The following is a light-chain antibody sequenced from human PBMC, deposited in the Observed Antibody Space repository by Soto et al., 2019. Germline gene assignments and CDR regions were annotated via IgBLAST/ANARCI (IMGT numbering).Light chain of an antibody. CDR1: SSDVGGYNY. CDR3: SSYAGIYHLRV. V-gene: IGLV2-8*01. Sequence: QSALTQPPSASGSPGQSVTISCTGTSSDVGGYNYVSWYQQHPGKAPKLMIYEVSKRPSGVPDRFSGSKSGNTASLTVSGLQAEDEADYYCSSYAGIYHLRVFGTGTKVTVL. CDR2: EVS. J-gene: IGLJ1*01.